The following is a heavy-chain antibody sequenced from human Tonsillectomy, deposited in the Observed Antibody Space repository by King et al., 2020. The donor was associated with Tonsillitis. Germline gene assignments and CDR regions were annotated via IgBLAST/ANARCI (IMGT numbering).Heavy chain of an antibody. Sequence: VQLVESGGGVVQPGRSLRLSCAASGFTFSRYGMHWVRQAPGKGLEWVAVISYDGSNEYYGDLVKGRFTISRDNSKNTLYLQMNSLRAEDTAVYFCAKISNLLFGELLFSRYYYYGMDVWGQGTTVTVS. CDR2: ISYDGSNE. CDR1: GFTFSRYG. D-gene: IGHD3-10*01. CDR3: AKISNLLFGELLFSRYYYYGMDV. J-gene: IGHJ6*02. V-gene: IGHV3-30*18.